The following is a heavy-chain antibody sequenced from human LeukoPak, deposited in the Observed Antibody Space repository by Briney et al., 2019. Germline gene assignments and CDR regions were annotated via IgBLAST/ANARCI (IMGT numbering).Heavy chain of an antibody. J-gene: IGHJ4*02. Sequence: GGSLRLSCAACGFTFSSYAMNWARQAPGKGLEWVSAISGSGGSTYYADSVKGRFTISRDNSKNTLYLQMNSLRAADTAVYYCAKEDILTGYYDWGQGTLVTVSS. V-gene: IGHV3-23*01. D-gene: IGHD3-9*01. CDR3: AKEDILTGYYD. CDR1: GFTFSSYA. CDR2: ISGSGGST.